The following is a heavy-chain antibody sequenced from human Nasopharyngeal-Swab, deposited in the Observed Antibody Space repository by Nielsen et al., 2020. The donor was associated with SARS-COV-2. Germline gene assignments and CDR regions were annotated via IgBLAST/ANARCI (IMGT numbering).Heavy chain of an antibody. D-gene: IGHD6-13*01. CDR2: ITAGNGKT. V-gene: IGHV1-3*01. J-gene: IGHJ6*02. Sequence: ASVKVSCKASGYTFTAYTMHWVRQAPGQGLEWMGWITAGNGKTKYSQNFQGRVTITTDTSATTAYMELRSLRSEDTAIYYCVRDAPLGAAGSMGYYFAMDVWGQGTTVTVSS. CDR3: VRDAPLGAAGSMGYYFAMDV. CDR1: GYTFTAYT.